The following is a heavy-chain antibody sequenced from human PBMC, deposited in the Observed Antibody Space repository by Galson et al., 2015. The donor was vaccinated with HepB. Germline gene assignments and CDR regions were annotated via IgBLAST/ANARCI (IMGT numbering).Heavy chain of an antibody. V-gene: IGHV4-39*07. Sequence: SETLSLTCTVSGGSISSSSYYWGWIRQPPGKGLEWIGSIYYSGSTYYNPSLKSRVTISVDTSKNQFSLKLSSVTAADTAVYYCARDGMRVPAAPNWFDPWGQGTLVTVSS. D-gene: IGHD2-2*01. CDR1: GGSISSSSYY. CDR3: ARDGMRVPAAPNWFDP. J-gene: IGHJ5*02. CDR2: IYYSGST.